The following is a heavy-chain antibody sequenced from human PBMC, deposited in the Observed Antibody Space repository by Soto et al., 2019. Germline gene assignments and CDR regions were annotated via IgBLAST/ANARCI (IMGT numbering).Heavy chain of an antibody. J-gene: IGHJ4*02. D-gene: IGHD3-22*01. CDR1: GGTFSTNT. CDR3: ARQFDSATSGYYYAY. Sequence: SVKVSCKASGGTFSTNTISWVRQAPGQGLEWMGGIMPIFGSANYAQKFQGRVTITADEYTRTVYMELSRLRSEDTAVYYCARQFDSATSGYYYAYWGQGTLVTVSS. V-gene: IGHV1-69*13. CDR2: IMPIFGSA.